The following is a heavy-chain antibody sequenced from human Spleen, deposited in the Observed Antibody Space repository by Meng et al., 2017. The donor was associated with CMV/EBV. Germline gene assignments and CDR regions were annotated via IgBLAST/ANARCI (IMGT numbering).Heavy chain of an antibody. J-gene: IGHJ3*02. CDR3: ARLRGSWYSDAFDI. CDR2: IYSGSST. CDR1: GFTFSSYW. V-gene: IGHV3-53*01. D-gene: IGHD6-13*01. Sequence: GESLKISCAASGFTFSSYWMQWVRQAPGRGLEWVSVIYSGSSTYQIESVQGRFTISRDNSRNTLHLQMNHLRGDDTAVYYCARLRGSWYSDAFDIWGRGTVVTVSS.